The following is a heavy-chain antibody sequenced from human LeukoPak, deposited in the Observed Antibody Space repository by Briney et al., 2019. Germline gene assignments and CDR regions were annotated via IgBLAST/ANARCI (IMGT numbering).Heavy chain of an antibody. CDR1: GFSLSSYS. J-gene: IGHJ4*02. CDR3: ARGFCSSTNCYQGPFDF. Sequence: GGSLRLSCAASGFSLSSYSMNWVRQTPGKGLEWISYISSSSTTIYYADSVQGRFTISRDNAKNSLYLQMNSLRTEDTAVYCCARGFCSSTNCYQGPFDFWGQGTLVTVSS. V-gene: IGHV3-48*01. CDR2: ISSSSTTI. D-gene: IGHD2-2*01.